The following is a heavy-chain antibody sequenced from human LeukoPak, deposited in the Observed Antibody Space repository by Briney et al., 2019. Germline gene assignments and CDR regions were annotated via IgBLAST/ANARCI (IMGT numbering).Heavy chain of an antibody. Sequence: GGSLGLSCVASGFPFSYYPLSWFRQPQGKGLEGAAAIGSASGTKYYADSVKGRFAISRDDSKSTLYLQMSSLRGEDTAAYYCAKVWVTYYDRGIFDSWGQGTRVTVSS. J-gene: IGHJ4*02. D-gene: IGHD3-22*01. V-gene: IGHV3-23*01. CDR3: AKVWVTYYDRGIFDS. CDR1: GFPFSYYP. CDR2: IGSASGTK.